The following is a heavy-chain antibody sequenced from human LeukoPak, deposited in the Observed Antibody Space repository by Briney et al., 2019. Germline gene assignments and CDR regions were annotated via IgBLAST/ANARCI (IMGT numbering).Heavy chain of an antibody. Sequence: SETLSLTCTVSGGSISSGSYYWSWIRQPAGKGLEWIGRIYTSGSTNYNPSLKSRVTISVDASKNQFSLKLSSVTAADTAVYYCARDPPRRRYCSGGSCYSGYYYYMDVWGKGTTVTISS. V-gene: IGHV4-61*02. CDR2: IYTSGST. CDR1: GGSISSGSYY. J-gene: IGHJ6*03. CDR3: ARDPPRRRYCSGGSCYSGYYYYMDV. D-gene: IGHD2-15*01.